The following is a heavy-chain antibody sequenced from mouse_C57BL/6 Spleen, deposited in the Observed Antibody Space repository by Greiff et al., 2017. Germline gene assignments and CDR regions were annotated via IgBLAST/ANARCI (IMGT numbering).Heavy chain of an antibody. D-gene: IGHD1-1*01. Sequence: EVKLMESGGDLVKPGGSLKLSCAASGFTFSSYGMSWVRQTPDKRLEWVATISSGGSYTYYQDSVKGRFTISRDNAKNTLYLQMSSRKSEDTAMYYCARQSYYGSSSYFDYWGQGTTLTVSS. CDR2: ISSGGSYT. V-gene: IGHV5-6*01. J-gene: IGHJ2*01. CDR1: GFTFSSYG. CDR3: ARQSYYGSSSYFDY.